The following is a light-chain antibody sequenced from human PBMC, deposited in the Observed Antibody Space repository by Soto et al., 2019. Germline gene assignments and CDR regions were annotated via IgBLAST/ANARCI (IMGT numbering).Light chain of an antibody. J-gene: IGKJ1*01. V-gene: IGKV1-39*01. CDR1: ESISSY. Sequence: DIQMTQSPSSLSASVGDIVTITCRASESISSYLTWYQQKPGKAPKLLIYGASSLQSGVPSRFSGSGSGTDFTLTISTLQPEDFATYYCQQGYRTPTYGQGTKVEIK. CDR3: QQGYRTPT. CDR2: GAS.